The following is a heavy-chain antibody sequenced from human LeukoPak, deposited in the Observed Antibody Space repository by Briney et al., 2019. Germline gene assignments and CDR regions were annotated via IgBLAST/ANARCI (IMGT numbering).Heavy chain of an antibody. CDR1: GYTFTSYY. CDR3: ARAPSVPGRAYYYYYMDV. J-gene: IGHJ6*03. CDR2: MNPNSGNT. D-gene: IGHD3-10*01. Sequence: ASVKVSCKASGYTFTSYYMHWVRQATGQGLEWMGWMNPNSGNTGYAQKFQGRVTITRNTSISTAYMELSSLRSEDTAVYYCARAPSVPGRAYYYYYMDVWGKGTTVTVSS. V-gene: IGHV1-8*03.